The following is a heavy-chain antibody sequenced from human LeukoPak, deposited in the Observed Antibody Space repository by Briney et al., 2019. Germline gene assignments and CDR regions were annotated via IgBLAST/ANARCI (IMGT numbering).Heavy chain of an antibody. J-gene: IGHJ4*02. CDR3: TTDRVNKDY. D-gene: IGHD2-21*01. Sequence: GGSLRLSCAASGFTFSNAWMSWVRQPPGKGLEWVGRIKSKIDGGTTDYAAPVKGRFTISRDDSKNTLYLQMNSLKTEDTAVYYCTTDRVNKDYWGQGTLVTVSS. V-gene: IGHV3-15*01. CDR2: IKSKIDGGTT. CDR1: GFTFSNAW.